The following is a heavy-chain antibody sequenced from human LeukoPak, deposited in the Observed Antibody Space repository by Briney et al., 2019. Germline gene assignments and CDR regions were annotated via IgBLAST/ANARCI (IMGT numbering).Heavy chain of an antibody. Sequence: SHTLSLTCAISGDSVSSNSAAWNWIRQSPSRDLEWLGRTYYRSKWYNDYAVSVKSRITINPDTSKNQFSLQLNSVTPEDTAVYYCARGHEMATIPNAFDIWGQGTMVTVPS. CDR1: GDSVSSNSAA. CDR2: TYYRSKWYN. J-gene: IGHJ3*02. D-gene: IGHD5-24*01. V-gene: IGHV6-1*01. CDR3: ARGHEMATIPNAFDI.